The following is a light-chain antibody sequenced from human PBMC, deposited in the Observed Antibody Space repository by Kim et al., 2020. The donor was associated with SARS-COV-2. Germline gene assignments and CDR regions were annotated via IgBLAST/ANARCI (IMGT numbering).Light chain of an antibody. CDR1: SSDIGGYDY. Sequence: QSVTIACTRTSSDIGGYDYVSWYQQHPGKAPKLTIYEVRKRPSGVPDRFSGSKSGNTASLTVSGLQAEDEADYYCGSYAGSNNYVFGTGTKVTVL. CDR3: GSYAGSNNYV. CDR2: EVR. J-gene: IGLJ1*01. V-gene: IGLV2-8*01.